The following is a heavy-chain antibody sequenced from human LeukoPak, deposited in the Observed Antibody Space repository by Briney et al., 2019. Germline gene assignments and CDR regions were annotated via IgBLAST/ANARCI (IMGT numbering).Heavy chain of an antibody. CDR3: ARDWGIAVAGTWAFDY. CDR1: GYTFTGYY. J-gene: IGHJ4*02. D-gene: IGHD6-19*01. V-gene: IGHV1-2*02. CDR2: INPNSGCT. Sequence: SVTVSCTASGYTFTGYYMHWVRQAPAQGLEWMGWINPNSGCTNYAQKFQGRVTMTRDTSISTAYMELSRLRSDDTAVYYCARDWGIAVAGTWAFDYWGQGTLVTVSS.